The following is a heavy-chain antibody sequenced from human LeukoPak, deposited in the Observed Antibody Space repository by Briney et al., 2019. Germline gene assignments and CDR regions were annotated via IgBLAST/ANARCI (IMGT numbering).Heavy chain of an antibody. Sequence: GGSLRLSCAASGFSFRSHYMSWVRQAPGKGLEWVAVIYSDRRTHYGDSVKGRFTISRDNSNNTLHLQMNSLRGEDTAVYYCARCGSDYDGGAFDIWGQGTVVTVSS. CDR2: IYSDRRT. V-gene: IGHV3-53*01. J-gene: IGHJ3*02. D-gene: IGHD2-21*02. CDR3: ARCGSDYDGGAFDI. CDR1: GFSFRSHY.